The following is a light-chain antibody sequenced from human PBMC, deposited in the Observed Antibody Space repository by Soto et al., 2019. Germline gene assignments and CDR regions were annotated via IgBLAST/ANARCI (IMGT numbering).Light chain of an antibody. CDR3: QQYYATPPYT. V-gene: IGKV4-1*01. J-gene: IGKJ2*01. CDR2: WAS. Sequence: IVMTQSPDSLAVLLGERATINCKSSQSVLYSSNNKNYLAWYQQKAGQPPKLLIYWASTRESGVPDRFSGSGSGTDFTLTISSLQAEYVAVYYCQQYYATPPYTVGQGTKLEIK. CDR1: QSVLYSSNNKNY.